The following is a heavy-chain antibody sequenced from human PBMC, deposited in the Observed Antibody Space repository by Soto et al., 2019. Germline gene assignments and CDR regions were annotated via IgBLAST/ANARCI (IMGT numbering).Heavy chain of an antibody. CDR1: GYTFTSYD. J-gene: IGHJ6*03. CDR3: AREVVAATHYYYYYYMDV. Sequence: ASVKVSCKASGYTFTSYDINWVRQATGQGLEWMGWMNPNSGNTGYAQKFQGRVTMTRNTSISTAYMELSSLRSEDTAVYYCAREVVAATHYYYYYYMDVWGKGTTVTVSS. D-gene: IGHD2-15*01. CDR2: MNPNSGNT. V-gene: IGHV1-8*01.